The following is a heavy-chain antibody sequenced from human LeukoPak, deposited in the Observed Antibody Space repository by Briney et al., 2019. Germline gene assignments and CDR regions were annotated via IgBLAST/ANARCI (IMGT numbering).Heavy chain of an antibody. CDR2: ISSSSSYI. D-gene: IGHD3-16*01. Sequence: PGGSLRLSCAASGFTFSTYNMNWVRQAPGKGLEWVSSISSSSSYIYYADSVKGRFTISRDNAKKSLYLQMNSLRAEDTAVYYCARARLTDYVWGRRTFDIWGQGTMVTISS. CDR1: GFTFSTYN. J-gene: IGHJ3*02. V-gene: IGHV3-21*01. CDR3: ARARLTDYVWGRRTFDI.